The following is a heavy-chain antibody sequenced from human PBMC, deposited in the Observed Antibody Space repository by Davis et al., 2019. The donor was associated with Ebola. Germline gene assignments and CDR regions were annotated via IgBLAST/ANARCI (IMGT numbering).Heavy chain of an antibody. CDR1: GFTFSSYG. CDR2: ISYDGSNK. V-gene: IGHV3-30*18. CDR3: AKGPLDIVVVVATNYGMDV. D-gene: IGHD2-15*01. Sequence: GGSLRLSCAASGFTFSSYGMHWVRQAPGKGLEWVAVISYDGSNKYYADSVKGRFTISRDNSKNTLYLQMNSLRAEDTAVYYCAKGPLDIVVVVATNYGMDVWGQGTTVTVSS. J-gene: IGHJ6*02.